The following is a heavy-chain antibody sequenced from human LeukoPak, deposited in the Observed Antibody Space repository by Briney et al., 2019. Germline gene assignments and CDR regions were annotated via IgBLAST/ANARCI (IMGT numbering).Heavy chain of an antibody. CDR2: IKQDGSER. CDR3: VYMLPGY. J-gene: IGHJ4*02. V-gene: IGHV3-7*01. D-gene: IGHD3-16*01. CDR1: SGYW. Sequence: PGGSLRLSCAAFSGYWMTWVRQAPGKGLEWVASIKQDGSERYYVDSVKGRFTISRDNAKNSLYLQMNSLRVEDTAMYYCVYMLPGYWGQGTLVTVSS.